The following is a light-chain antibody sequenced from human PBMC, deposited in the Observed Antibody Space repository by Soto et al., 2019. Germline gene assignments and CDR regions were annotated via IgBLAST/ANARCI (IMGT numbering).Light chain of an antibody. Sequence: DIQMTQSPSTLSASVGARVTITCRASQSISSWLAWYQQKPGKAPKLLIYDASSLESGVPSRFSGSGSGTEFTLTISSLQPDDFATYYCHQYSSYSWTFGQGTKVDIK. J-gene: IGKJ1*01. V-gene: IGKV1-5*01. CDR1: QSISSW. CDR3: HQYSSYSWT. CDR2: DAS.